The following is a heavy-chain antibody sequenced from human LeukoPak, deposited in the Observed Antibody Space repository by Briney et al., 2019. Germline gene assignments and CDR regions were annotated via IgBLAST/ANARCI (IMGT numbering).Heavy chain of an antibody. CDR3: ARDRGTAMVTFGAFDI. CDR1: GFTFSSYE. D-gene: IGHD5-18*01. V-gene: IGHV3-48*03. CDR2: ISSSGSTI. Sequence: PGGSLRLSCAASGFTFSSYEVNWVRQAPGKGLEWVSYISSSGSTIYYADSVKGRFTISRDNAKNSLYLQMNSLRAEDTAVYYCARDRGTAMVTFGAFDIWGQGTMVTVSS. J-gene: IGHJ3*02.